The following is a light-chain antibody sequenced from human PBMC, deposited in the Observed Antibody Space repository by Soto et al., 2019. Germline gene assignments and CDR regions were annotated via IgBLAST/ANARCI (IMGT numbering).Light chain of an antibody. CDR3: QQLNSYPIT. CDR2: AAS. CDR1: QGISSF. Sequence: PVTQTPSSLSASVGDRVTITCRASQGISSFLAWYQQKPGKAPKLLIYAASTLQSGVPSRFSGSGSGTEFTLTISRLQPEDFATYYCQQLNSYPITFGQGTRLEIK. J-gene: IGKJ5*01. V-gene: IGKV1-9*01.